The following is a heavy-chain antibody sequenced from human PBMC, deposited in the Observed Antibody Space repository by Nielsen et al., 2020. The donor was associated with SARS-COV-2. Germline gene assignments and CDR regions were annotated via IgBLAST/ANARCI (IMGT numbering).Heavy chain of an antibody. Sequence: ETLSLTCAASGFTVSSNYLSWVRQAPGKGLEWVSLIYSGGSTHYADSVKGRFTISRDNSKNTLYLQTNSLRAEDTAVYYCARVLRGTLDYWGQGTLVTVSS. CDR1: GFTVSSNY. D-gene: IGHD1-14*01. CDR2: IYSGGST. J-gene: IGHJ4*02. V-gene: IGHV3-53*01. CDR3: ARVLRGTLDY.